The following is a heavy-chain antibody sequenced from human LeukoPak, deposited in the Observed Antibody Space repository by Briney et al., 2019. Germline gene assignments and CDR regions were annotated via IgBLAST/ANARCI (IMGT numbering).Heavy chain of an antibody. D-gene: IGHD5-12*01. Sequence: GGSLRLSCAASGFTLSSYGMHWVRQAPGKGLEWVAVVSYDGSNKYYADSVKGRFTISRDNSKNTLYLQMNSLRAEDTAVYYCAKSRRYSGYVRDYYYYGMDVWGQGTTVTVSS. V-gene: IGHV3-30*18. CDR1: GFTLSSYG. CDR2: VSYDGSNK. CDR3: AKSRRYSGYVRDYYYYGMDV. J-gene: IGHJ6*02.